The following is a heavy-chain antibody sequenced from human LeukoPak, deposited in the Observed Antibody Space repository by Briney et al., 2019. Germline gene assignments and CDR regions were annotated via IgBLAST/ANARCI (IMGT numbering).Heavy chain of an antibody. CDR1: GFTFSNYG. V-gene: IGHV3-48*03. Sequence: GGSLRLSCAASGFTFSNYGMNWVRQAPGKGLEWISYIRPNDGTTHYADSVKGRFTISRDNAKNSLSLQMTSLRADDSAVYYCVRGQTSLDNWFDPWGQGTLVIVSS. CDR3: VRGQTSLDNWFDP. CDR2: IRPNDGTT. J-gene: IGHJ5*02.